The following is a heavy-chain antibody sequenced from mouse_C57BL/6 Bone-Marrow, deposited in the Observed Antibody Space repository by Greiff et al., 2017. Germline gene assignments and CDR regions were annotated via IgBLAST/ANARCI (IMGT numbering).Heavy chain of an antibody. CDR1: GYTFNDYE. CDR3: TRVGGYGAY. J-gene: IGHJ2*03. Sequence: QVQLQQSGAELVRPGASVTLSCTASGYTFNDYEMHWVKQTPVHGLEWIGAIDPEPGSTDYTPKFKGKAILTADKSSSTAYMKLRSLKSEDSAVYYCTRVGGYGAYWGQGTSLTVS. V-gene: IGHV1-15*01. D-gene: IGHD1-1*01. CDR2: IDPEPGST.